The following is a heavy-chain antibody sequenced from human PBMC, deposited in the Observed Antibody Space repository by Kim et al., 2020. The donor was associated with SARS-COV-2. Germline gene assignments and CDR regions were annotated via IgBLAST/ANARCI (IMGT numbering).Heavy chain of an antibody. CDR2: VHSSGST. CDR3: ARDFCSGGGCYLVEDKLDI. Sequence: SETLSLTCTVSGASISSGAYYWSWIRQPAGKTLEWIGRVHSSGSTDYNPSLKSRVTISRDTIKNQFSLKLTSVTAADKGVYYCARDFCSGGGCYLVEDKLDIWGHGAMVTFSS. J-gene: IGHJ3*01. V-gene: IGHV4-61*02. CDR1: GASISSGAYY. D-gene: IGHD2-15*01.